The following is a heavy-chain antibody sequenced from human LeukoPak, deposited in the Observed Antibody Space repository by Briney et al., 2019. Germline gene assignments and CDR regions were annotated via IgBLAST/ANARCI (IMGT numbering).Heavy chain of an antibody. CDR1: GGSISSYY. Sequence: SETLSLTCTVSGGSISSYYWSWIRQPPGKGLEWIGSIYYSGSTYYNPSLKSRVTISVDTSKNQFSLKLSSVTAADTAVYYCARDDNWNDGDAFDIWGQGTMVTVSS. CDR3: ARDDNWNDGDAFDI. V-gene: IGHV4-59*12. D-gene: IGHD1-20*01. J-gene: IGHJ3*02. CDR2: IYYSGST.